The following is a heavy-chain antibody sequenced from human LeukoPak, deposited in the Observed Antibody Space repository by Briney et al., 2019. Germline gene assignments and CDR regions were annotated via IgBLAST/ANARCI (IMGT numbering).Heavy chain of an antibody. CDR1: GGSISSGGYY. CDR2: IYYSGST. J-gene: IGHJ4*02. V-gene: IGHV4-31*03. D-gene: IGHD3-10*01. CDR3: ARQSMVRGVKVVY. Sequence: PSETLSLTCTVSGGSISSGGYYWSWIRQHPGKGLEWIGYIYYSGSTYYNPSLKSRVTISVDTSKNQFSLKLSSVTAADTAVYYCARQSMVRGVKVVYWGQGTLVTVSS.